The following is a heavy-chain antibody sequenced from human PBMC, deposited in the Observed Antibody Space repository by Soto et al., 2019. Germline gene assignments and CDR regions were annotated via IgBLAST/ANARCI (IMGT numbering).Heavy chain of an antibody. CDR3: AREVDRRSSSSHAFDD. CDR2: TYYRSKWYN. D-gene: IGHD6-6*01. Sequence: SQTLSLTCAISGDSVSSNSAAWNWIRQSPSRGLEWLGRTYYRSKWYNDYAVSVKSRITINPDTSKNQFSLQLNSVTPEDTAVYYCAREVDRRSSSSHAFDDWGQGTLVTVSS. V-gene: IGHV6-1*01. J-gene: IGHJ4*02. CDR1: GDSVSSNSAA.